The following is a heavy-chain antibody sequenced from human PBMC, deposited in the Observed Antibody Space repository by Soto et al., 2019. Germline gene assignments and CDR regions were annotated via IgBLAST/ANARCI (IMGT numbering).Heavy chain of an antibody. V-gene: IGHV4-30-2*01. D-gene: IGHD3-10*01. J-gene: IGHJ4*02. CDR3: ARPIGEGYFDY. CDR2: IYHSGST. Sequence: SLTCAVSGGSISSGGYSWSWIRQPPGKGLEWIGYIYHSGSTYYNPSLKSRVTISVDRSKNQFSLKLSSVTAADTAVYYCARPIGEGYFDYWGQGTLVTVSS. CDR1: GGSISSGGYS.